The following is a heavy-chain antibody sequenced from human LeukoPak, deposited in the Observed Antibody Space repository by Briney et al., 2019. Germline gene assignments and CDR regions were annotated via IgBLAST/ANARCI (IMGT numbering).Heavy chain of an antibody. CDR3: ARNPYGAYSFDY. D-gene: IGHD4-17*01. V-gene: IGHV3-30*04. CDR2: ISYDGSNK. Sequence: GGSLRLSCAASGFTFSSYAMHWVRQAPGKGLEWVAVISYDGSNKYYADSVKGRFTISRDNSKKTLYLQMNSLRAEDTAVYYCARNPYGAYSFDYWGQGSLVTVSS. CDR1: GFTFSSYA. J-gene: IGHJ4*02.